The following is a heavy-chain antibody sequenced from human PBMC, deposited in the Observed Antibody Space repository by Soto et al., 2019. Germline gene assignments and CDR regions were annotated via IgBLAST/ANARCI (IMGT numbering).Heavy chain of an antibody. CDR1: GFTFSSYA. Sequence: EVQLLESGGGLVQPGGSLRLSCADSGFTFSSYAMSWVRQAPGKGLEWVSAISGSGGSTYYADSVKGRFTISRDNSKNTLYLQMNSLRAEDTAVYYCAKADIVVVVAATPFFGMDVWGQGTTVTVSS. CDR2: ISGSGGST. V-gene: IGHV3-23*01. J-gene: IGHJ6*02. D-gene: IGHD2-15*01. CDR3: AKADIVVVVAATPFFGMDV.